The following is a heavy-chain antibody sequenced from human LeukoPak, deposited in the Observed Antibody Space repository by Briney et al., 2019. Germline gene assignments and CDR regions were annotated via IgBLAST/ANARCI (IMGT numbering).Heavy chain of an antibody. CDR1: GASFNDYY. Sequence: SESLSLTCAVYGASFNDYYWTWIRQPPGKGLEWIGEINHSGITRYKPSLKSRVTISVDTSKNQFSLSLISVTAADTAVYYCARGIYSNYDWFDPWGQGTLVTVSS. J-gene: IGHJ5*02. CDR2: INHSGIT. D-gene: IGHD4-11*01. V-gene: IGHV4-34*01. CDR3: ARGIYSNYDWFDP.